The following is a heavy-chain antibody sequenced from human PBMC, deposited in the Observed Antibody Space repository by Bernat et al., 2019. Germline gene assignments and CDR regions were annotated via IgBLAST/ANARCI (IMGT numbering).Heavy chain of an antibody. D-gene: IGHD5-18*01. CDR3: ARSDTAMVTNDY. CDR2: ISSSSSYI. Sequence: EVQLVESGGGLVKPGGSLRLSCAASGFTFSSYSMNWVRQAPGKGLEWVSSISSSSSYIYYADSVKGRFTISRDNAKNSLYLQMNSLRAEDTAVYYCARSDTAMVTNDYWGQGTLVTVSS. V-gene: IGHV3-21*01. J-gene: IGHJ4*02. CDR1: GFTFSSYS.